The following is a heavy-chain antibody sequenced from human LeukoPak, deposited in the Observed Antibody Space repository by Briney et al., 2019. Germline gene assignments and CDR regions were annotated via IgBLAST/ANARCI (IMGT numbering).Heavy chain of an antibody. J-gene: IGHJ3*02. CDR2: ISYDGSNK. Sequence: PGGSLRLSCAASGFTFSSYGMHWVRQAPGKGLEWVAVISYDGSNKYYADSVKGRFTISRDNSKNTLYLQMNSLRAGDTAVNYCAKDQGYCSGGSCYWGAFDIWGQGTMVTVSS. CDR3: AKDQGYCSGGSCYWGAFDI. CDR1: GFTFSSYG. V-gene: IGHV3-30*18. D-gene: IGHD2-15*01.